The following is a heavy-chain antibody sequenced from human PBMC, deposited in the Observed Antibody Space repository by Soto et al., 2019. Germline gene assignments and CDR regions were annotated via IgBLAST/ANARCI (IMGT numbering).Heavy chain of an antibody. V-gene: IGHV3-30*18. CDR2: IGYDGSNK. CDR3: AKGQPYDFCSGATDL. J-gene: IGHJ1*01. D-gene: IGHD3-3*01. Sequence: KGMEWVAVIGYDGSNKDYVDSGKGRLTISRDNSKNTVYLQMSSLRIEDTAVYYCAKGQPYDFCSGATDLWGQGTLVSV.